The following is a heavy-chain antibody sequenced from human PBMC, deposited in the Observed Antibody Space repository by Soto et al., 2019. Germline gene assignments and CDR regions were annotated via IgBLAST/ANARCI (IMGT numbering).Heavy chain of an antibody. J-gene: IGHJ3*02. CDR2: ISYDGSNK. CDR3: AKFWFIAVAGDDAFDI. V-gene: IGHV3-30*18. D-gene: IGHD6-19*01. Sequence: GGSLRLSCAASGFTFSSYGIHWVRQAPGKGLEGVAVISYDGSNKYYADSVKGRFTISRDNSKNTLYLQMNSLRAEDTAVYYCAKFWFIAVAGDDAFDIWGQGTMVTVSS. CDR1: GFTFSSYG.